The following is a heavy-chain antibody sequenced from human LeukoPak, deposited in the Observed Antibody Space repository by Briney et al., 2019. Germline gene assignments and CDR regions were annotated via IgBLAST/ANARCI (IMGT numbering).Heavy chain of an antibody. J-gene: IGHJ4*02. D-gene: IGHD6-13*01. CDR2: IISDGSST. CDR3: ARVLYSSSWYLFDY. CDR1: GFTFSSYW. V-gene: IGHV3-74*01. Sequence: GGSLRLSCAASGFTFSSYWMHWVRQAPGKGLVWVSRIISDGSSTSYADSVKGRFTISRDNAKNTLYLQMNSLRAEDTAVYYCARVLYSSSWYLFDYWGQGTLVTVSS.